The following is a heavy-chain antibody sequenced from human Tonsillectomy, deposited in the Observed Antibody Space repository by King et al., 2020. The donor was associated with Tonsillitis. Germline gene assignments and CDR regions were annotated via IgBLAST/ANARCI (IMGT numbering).Heavy chain of an antibody. CDR1: GGSISSYY. J-gene: IGHJ2*01. V-gene: IGHV4-59*01. CDR2: IYYSGSS. Sequence: VQLQESGPGLVKPSETLSLTCTVSGGSISSYYWSWIRQPPGKGLEWIGYIYYSGSSNYNPSLKSRVTISVDTSKNQFSLRLSSVTAADTAFYYCARARPVITGYFYFDLWGRGTLVTVSS. D-gene: IGHD3-22*01. CDR3: ARARPVITGYFYFDL.